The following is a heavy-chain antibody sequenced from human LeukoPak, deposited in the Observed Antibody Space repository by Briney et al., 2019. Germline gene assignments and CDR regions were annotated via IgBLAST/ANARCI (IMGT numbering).Heavy chain of an antibody. CDR2: ISGGGGST. D-gene: IGHD6-6*01. J-gene: IGHJ4*02. CDR1: GFTFNTYA. Sequence: GGSLRLSCAASGFTFNTYAMNWVRQTPGKGLEWVSVISGGGGSTYYADSAKGRFTISRDNSKSTLYLQINSLRAEDTAVYYCAKGQGIVARPPFDYWGQGTLVTVSS. V-gene: IGHV3-23*01. CDR3: AKGQGIVARPPFDY.